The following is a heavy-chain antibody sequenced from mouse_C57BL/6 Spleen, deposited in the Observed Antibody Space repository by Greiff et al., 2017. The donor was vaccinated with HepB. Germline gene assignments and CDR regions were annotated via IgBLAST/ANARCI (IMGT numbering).Heavy chain of an antibody. Sequence: VHLVESGAELARPGASVKLSCKASGYTFTSYGISWVKQRTGQGLEWIGEIYPRSGNTYYNEKFKGKATLTADKSSSTAYMELRSLTSEDSAVYFCARLASNRDYWGQGTTLTVSS. CDR2: IYPRSGNT. D-gene: IGHD2-5*01. CDR1: GYTFTSYG. CDR3: ARLASNRDY. J-gene: IGHJ2*01. V-gene: IGHV1-81*01.